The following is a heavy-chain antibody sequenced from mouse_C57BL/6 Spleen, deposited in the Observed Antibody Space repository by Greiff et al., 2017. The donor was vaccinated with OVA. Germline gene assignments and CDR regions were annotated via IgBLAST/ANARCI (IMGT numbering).Heavy chain of an antibody. CDR1: GYSITSGYY. J-gene: IGHJ2*01. D-gene: IGHD2-5*01. Sequence: ESGPGLVKPSQSLSLTCSVTGYSITSGYYWNWIRQFPGNKLEWMGYISYDGSNNYNPSLKNRISITRDTSKNQFFLKLNSVTTEDTATYYCARRDSNYVLFDYWGQGTTLTVSS. CDR3: ARRDSNYVLFDY. CDR2: ISYDGSN. V-gene: IGHV3-6*01.